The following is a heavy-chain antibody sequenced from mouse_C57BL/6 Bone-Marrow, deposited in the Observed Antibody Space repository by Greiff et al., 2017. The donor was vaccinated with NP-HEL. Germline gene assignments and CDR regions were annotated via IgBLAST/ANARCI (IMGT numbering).Heavy chain of an antibody. CDR3: ARYGSSPYYYAMDY. CDR1: GYSITSDY. Sequence: EVQLVESGPGLAKPSQTLSLTCSVTGYSITSDYWNWIRKFPGNKLEYIGYISYSGSTSYNPSLKSRNAITTETTKNHYYLQLNSVTTEDTATDYCARYGSSPYYYAMDYWGKGTSVTVSS. CDR2: ISYSGST. V-gene: IGHV3-8*01. J-gene: IGHJ4*01. D-gene: IGHD1-1*01.